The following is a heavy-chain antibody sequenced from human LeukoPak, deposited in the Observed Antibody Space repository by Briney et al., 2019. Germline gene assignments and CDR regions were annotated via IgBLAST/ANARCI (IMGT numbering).Heavy chain of an antibody. CDR2: IYHSGST. J-gene: IGHJ6*02. D-gene: IGHD3-10*01. V-gene: IGHV4-38-2*02. CDR1: GYSISSGYY. Sequence: SETLSLTCTVSGYSISSGYYWGWIRQPPGKGLEWIGSIYHSGSTYYNPSLKSRVTISVDTSKNQFSLKLSSVTAADTAVYYCAQAYGSGSSYYYGMDVWGQGTTVTVSS. CDR3: AQAYGSGSSYYYGMDV.